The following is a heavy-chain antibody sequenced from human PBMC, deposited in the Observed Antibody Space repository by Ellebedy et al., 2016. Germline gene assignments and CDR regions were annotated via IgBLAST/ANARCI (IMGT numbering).Heavy chain of an antibody. D-gene: IGHD3-10*01. J-gene: IGHJ5*02. CDR3: ARVYYYGSGSYYGALNWFDP. V-gene: IGHV1-18*04. CDR2: ISAYNGNT. CDR1: GYTFTSYG. Sequence: ASVKVSCXASGYTFTSYGISWVRQAPGQGLEWMGWISAYNGNTKYAQKLQGRVTMTTDTSTSTAYMELRSLRSDDTAVYYCARVYYYGSGSYYGALNWFDPWGQGTLVTVSS.